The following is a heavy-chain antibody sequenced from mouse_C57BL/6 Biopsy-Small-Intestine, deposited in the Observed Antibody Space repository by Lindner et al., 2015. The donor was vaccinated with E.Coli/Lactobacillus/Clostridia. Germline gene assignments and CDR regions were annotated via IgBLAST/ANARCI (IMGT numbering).Heavy chain of an antibody. D-gene: IGHD4-1*01. Sequence: SVKVSCKASGYTFTTYTITWVRQAPGQGLEWMGWISAYNGNTNYAQNLQGRVTMTTDTSTSTAYMELRSLRSDDTAVYYCARVAILGAARSLVYDSWGQGTLVTVSS. CDR1: GYTFTTYT. J-gene: IGHJ4*01. V-gene: IGHV1-79*01. CDR2: ISAYNGNT. CDR3: ARVAILGAARSLVYDS.